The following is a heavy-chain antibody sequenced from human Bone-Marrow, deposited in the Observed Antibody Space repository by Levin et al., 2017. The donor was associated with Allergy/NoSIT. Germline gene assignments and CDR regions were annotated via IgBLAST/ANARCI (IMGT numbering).Heavy chain of an antibody. CDR2: ISGSGGST. CDR3: ATANWNGGGIDHAFDI. V-gene: IGHV3-23*01. D-gene: IGHD1-1*01. CDR1: GFTFSSYA. J-gene: IGHJ3*02. Sequence: PGGSLRLSCAASGFTFSSYAMSWVRQAPGKGLEWVSAISGSGGSTYYADSVKGRFTISRDNSKNTLYLQMNSLRAEDTAVYYCATANWNGGGIDHAFDIWGQGTMVTVSS.